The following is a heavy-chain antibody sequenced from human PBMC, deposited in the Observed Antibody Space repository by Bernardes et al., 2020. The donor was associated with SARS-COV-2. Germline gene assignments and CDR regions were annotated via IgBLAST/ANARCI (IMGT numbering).Heavy chain of an antibody. J-gene: IGHJ4*02. CDR1: GFTFMNYA. CDR3: APDTSGWFVGY. V-gene: IGHV3-23*01. D-gene: IGHD6-19*01. Sequence: AGSLRLSCAASGFTFMNYAMSRVRQVPGKGLEWVSGISASGRSTYYADSVEGRFTISRDNSNNTLHLQMNSLRVDDTAVYHCAPDTSGWFVGYWGPGTLVTVSS. CDR2: ISASGRST.